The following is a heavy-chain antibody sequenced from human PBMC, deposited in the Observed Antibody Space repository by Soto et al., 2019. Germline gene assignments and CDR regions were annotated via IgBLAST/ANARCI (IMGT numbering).Heavy chain of an antibody. CDR2: IYTSGST. V-gene: IGHV4-4*07. Sequence: SETLSLTCTVSGGSISSYYWSWIRQPAGKGLEWIGRIYTSGSTNYNPSLKSRVTMSVDTSKNQFSLKLSSVTAADTAVYYCARVAIFGVARGNYYYYGMDVWGQGTTVT. CDR1: GGSISSYY. D-gene: IGHD3-3*01. J-gene: IGHJ6*02. CDR3: ARVAIFGVARGNYYYYGMDV.